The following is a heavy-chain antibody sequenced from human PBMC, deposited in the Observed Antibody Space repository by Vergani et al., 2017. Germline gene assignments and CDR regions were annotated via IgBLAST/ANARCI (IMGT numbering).Heavy chain of an antibody. CDR1: GYTFSNYY. V-gene: IGHV1-46*03. CDR2: INPSGGHT. CDR3: ARGDDGILTGYRY. D-gene: IGHD3-9*01. J-gene: IGHJ4*02. Sequence: QVQVVQSGAEVKKSGASVKVSCKTSGYTFSNYYMHWVRQAPGQGLEWMGIINPSGGHTNYAQKFQGRVTMTRDTSTSTVYMELSSLRSEDTAIYYCARGDDGILTGYRYWGQATLVTVSA.